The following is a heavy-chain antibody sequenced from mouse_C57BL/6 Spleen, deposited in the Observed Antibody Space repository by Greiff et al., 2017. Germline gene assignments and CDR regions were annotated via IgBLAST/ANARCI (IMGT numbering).Heavy chain of an antibody. CDR3: ASRKWFAY. CDR2: ISGGGGNT. CDR1: GFTFSSYT. J-gene: IGHJ3*01. Sequence: EVNVVESGGGLVKPGGSLKLSCAASGFTFSSYTMSWVRQTPEKRLEWVATISGGGGNTYYPDSVKGRFTISRDNAKNTLYLQMSSLRSEDTALYYCASRKWFAYWGQGTLVTVSA. V-gene: IGHV5-9*01.